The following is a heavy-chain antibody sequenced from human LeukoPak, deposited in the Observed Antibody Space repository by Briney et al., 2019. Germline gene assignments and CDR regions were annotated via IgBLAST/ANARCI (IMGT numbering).Heavy chain of an antibody. J-gene: IGHJ6*03. CDR2: IYHSGST. CDR1: GGSISSSNW. V-gene: IGHV4-4*02. CDR3: ARETSQKGAHYMDV. Sequence: SETLSLTCAVSGGSISSSNWWSWVRQPPGKGLEWIGEIYHSGSTNYNPSLRSRVTISVDTSKNQFSLKLTSVTAADTAVYFCARETSQKGAHYMDVWGKGTTVTISS. D-gene: IGHD3-16*01.